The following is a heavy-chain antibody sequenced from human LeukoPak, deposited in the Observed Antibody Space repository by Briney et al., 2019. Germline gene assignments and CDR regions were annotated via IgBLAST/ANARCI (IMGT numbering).Heavy chain of an antibody. CDR3: ARQGRFLEWLPDYYHYGMDV. D-gene: IGHD3-3*01. Sequence: GESLKISCKGSGYSFTSYWIGWVRQMPGKGLEWMGIIYPGDSDTRYSPSFQGQVTISADKSISTAYLQWSSLKASDTAMYYCARQGRFLEWLPDYYHYGMDVWGQGTTVTVSS. CDR1: GYSFTSYW. J-gene: IGHJ6*02. CDR2: IYPGDSDT. V-gene: IGHV5-51*01.